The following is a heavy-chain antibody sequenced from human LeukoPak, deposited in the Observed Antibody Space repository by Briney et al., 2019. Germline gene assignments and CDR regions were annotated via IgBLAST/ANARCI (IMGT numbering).Heavy chain of an antibody. CDR3: AREGQQLVLDFGMDV. CDR1: GYTFTSYG. J-gene: IGHJ6*02. CDR2: ISAYNGNT. V-gene: IGHV1-18*01. D-gene: IGHD6-13*01. Sequence: ASVKVSCKASGYTFTSYGISGVRQAPGQGLEGMGWISAYNGNTNYAQKLQGRVTMTTDTSTSTAYMELRSLRSDDTAVYYCAREGQQLVLDFGMDVWGQGTTVTVSS.